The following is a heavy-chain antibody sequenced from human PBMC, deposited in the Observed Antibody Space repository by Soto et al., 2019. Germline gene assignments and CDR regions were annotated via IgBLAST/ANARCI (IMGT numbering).Heavy chain of an antibody. J-gene: IGHJ4*02. CDR3: ASWTYYYDSREDRFDY. CDR2: IYYSGST. V-gene: IGHV4-39*01. Sequence: KPSETLSLTCTVSGGSISSSSYYWGWIRQPPGKGLEWIGSIYYSGSTYYNPSLKSRVTISVDTSKNQFSLKLSSVTAADTAVYYCASWTYYYDSREDRFDYWGQGTLVTVSS. D-gene: IGHD3-22*01. CDR1: GGSISSSSYY.